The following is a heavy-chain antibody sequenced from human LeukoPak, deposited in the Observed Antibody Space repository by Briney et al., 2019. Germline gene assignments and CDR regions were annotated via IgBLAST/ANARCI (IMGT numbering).Heavy chain of an antibody. Sequence: PGRSLRLSCAASGLTFNSYSMHWVRQAPGKGLEWVAVISYDGSNKYYADSVKGRFTISRDNSKNTLYLQMNSLRAEDTAVYYCAKVAKYYYGSETYYFFEHWGQGTPVTASS. D-gene: IGHD3-10*01. V-gene: IGHV3-30*18. CDR3: AKVAKYYYGSETYYFFEH. J-gene: IGHJ4*02. CDR2: ISYDGSNK. CDR1: GLTFNSYS.